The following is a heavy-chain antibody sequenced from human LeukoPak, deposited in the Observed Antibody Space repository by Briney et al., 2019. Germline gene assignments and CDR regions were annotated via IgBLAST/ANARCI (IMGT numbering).Heavy chain of an antibody. CDR3: AREEYYYGSGSPRAVDP. CDR2: ISAYNGNT. Sequence: GASVKVSCKASGYTFTSYGISWVRQAPGQGLEWMGWISAYNGNTNYAQKLQGRVTMTTDTSTSTAYMELRSLRSDDTAVYYCAREEYYYGSGSPRAVDPWGQGTLVTVSS. D-gene: IGHD3-10*01. V-gene: IGHV1-18*01. CDR1: GYTFTSYG. J-gene: IGHJ5*02.